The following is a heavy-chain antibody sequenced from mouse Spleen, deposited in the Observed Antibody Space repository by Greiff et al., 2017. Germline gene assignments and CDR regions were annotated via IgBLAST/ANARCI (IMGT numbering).Heavy chain of an antibody. Sequence: VQLQQPGAELVMPGASVKLSCKASGYTFTSYWMHWVKQRPGQGLEWIGEIDPSDSYTNYNQKFKGKATLTVDKSSSTAYMQLSSLTSEDSAVYYCARKLTGYWYFDVWGTGTTVTVSS. J-gene: IGHJ1*03. CDR2: IDPSDSYT. D-gene: IGHD4-1*01. CDR1: GYTFTSYW. CDR3: ARKLTGYWYFDV. V-gene: IGHV1-69*01.